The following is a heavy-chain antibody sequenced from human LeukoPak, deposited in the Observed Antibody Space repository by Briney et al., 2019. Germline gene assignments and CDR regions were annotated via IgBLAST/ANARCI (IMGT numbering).Heavy chain of an antibody. D-gene: IGHD3-22*01. V-gene: IGHV4-31*03. CDR2: IYYSGST. J-gene: IGHJ4*02. Sequence: SETLSLTCTVSGGSISSGGYYWSWIRQHPGKGLEWIVYIYYSGSTYYNPSLKSRVTISVDTSKNQFSLKLSSVTAADTAVYYCARDFDRGAFDYWGQGALVTVSS. CDR1: GGSISSGGYY. CDR3: ARDFDRGAFDY.